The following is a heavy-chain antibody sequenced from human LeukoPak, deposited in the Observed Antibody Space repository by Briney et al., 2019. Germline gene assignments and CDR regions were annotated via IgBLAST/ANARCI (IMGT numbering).Heavy chain of an antibody. V-gene: IGHV3-23*01. J-gene: IGHJ6*03. CDR2: FSGSGGNT. D-gene: IGHD4-17*01. CDR3: AKIPYGDYVLDYYYYMDV. CDR1: GFTFSSYA. Sequence: GGSLRLSCAASGFTFSSYAMSWVRQAPGKGVEWVSTFSGSGGNTYYADSVKGRFTISRDNSKNTLYLQMYSLRAEDTAVYYCAKIPYGDYVLDYYYYMDVWGKGTTVTISS.